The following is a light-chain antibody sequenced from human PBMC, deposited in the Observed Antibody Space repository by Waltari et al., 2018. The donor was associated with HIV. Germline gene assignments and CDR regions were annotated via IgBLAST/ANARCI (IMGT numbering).Light chain of an antibody. CDR3: QQYYTTPLS. Sequence: DFVMTQSPDSLAVSLGERATINCKSSQSVLCSATKKNSLAWYQQKPGQPPKLLISWASTRESGVPARFSGSGSGTDFTLTINNLQAEDVAVYYCQQYYTTPLSFGGGTKVEIK. CDR2: WAS. CDR1: QSVLCSATKKNS. J-gene: IGKJ4*01. V-gene: IGKV4-1*01.